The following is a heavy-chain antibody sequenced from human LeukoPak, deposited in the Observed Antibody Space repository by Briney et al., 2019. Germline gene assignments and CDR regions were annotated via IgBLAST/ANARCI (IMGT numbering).Heavy chain of an antibody. CDR2: IYISGST. D-gene: IGHD3-10*01. CDR1: GGSFNTYY. J-gene: IGHJ4*02. CDR3: ARASYYYGSGSYFDF. V-gene: IGHV4-4*07. Sequence: SETLSLTCTVSGGSFNTYYWSWMRQPAGKGLEWIGHIYISGSTNYNSSLKSRVTMSVDTSKNQFSLKLSSVTAADTAMYYCARASYYYGSGSYFDFWGQGTLVTVSS.